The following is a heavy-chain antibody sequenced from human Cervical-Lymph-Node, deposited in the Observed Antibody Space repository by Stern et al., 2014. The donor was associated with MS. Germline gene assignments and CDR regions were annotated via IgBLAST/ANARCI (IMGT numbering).Heavy chain of an antibody. D-gene: IGHD6-6*01. CDR3: VKDIDSSVAVSFDS. Sequence: EVQLVESGGGLVQPGRALGLSCAASGFTFDDYAMHWVRPAPGRCLECVSSSRCNSGGVAYADSVKGLFPISRDNAENSLYLQMDSLRPEDAALYFCVKDIDSSVAVSFDSWGQGTLVTVSS. CDR2: SRCNSGGV. CDR1: GFTFDDYA. J-gene: IGHJ4*02. V-gene: IGHV3-9*01.